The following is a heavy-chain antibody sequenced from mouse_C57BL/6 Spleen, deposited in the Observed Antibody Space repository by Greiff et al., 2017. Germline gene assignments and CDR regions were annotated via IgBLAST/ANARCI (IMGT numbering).Heavy chain of an antibody. CDR2: IYPGDGDT. CDR1: GYAFSSSW. D-gene: IGHD4-1*01. Sequence: VQLVQPGPELVKPGASVKISCKASGYAFSSSWMNWVKQRPGQGLEWIGRIYPGDGDTNYNGKFKGKATLTADKSSSTAYMQLSSLTSGDSAVXFCAKLAREGYFGYWGQGTTLTVSS. J-gene: IGHJ2*01. CDR3: AKLAREGYFGY. V-gene: IGHV1-82*01.